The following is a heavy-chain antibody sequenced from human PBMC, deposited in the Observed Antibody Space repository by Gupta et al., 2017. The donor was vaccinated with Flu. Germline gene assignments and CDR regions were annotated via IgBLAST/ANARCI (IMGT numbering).Heavy chain of an antibody. CDR1: GSPSSGSA. J-gene: IGHJ4*02. V-gene: IGHV3-73*01. Sequence: EVQLVESGDGLVQPGGSRNLPFPALGSPSSGSAIHGVRQASGKGLEWVGRIRSKANSYATAYAASVKGRFTISRDDSKNTAYLQMNSLKTEDTAVYYCTRHGYSYGPYFDYWGQGTLVTVSS. CDR2: IRSKANSYAT. D-gene: IGHD5-18*01. CDR3: TRHGYSYGPYFDY.